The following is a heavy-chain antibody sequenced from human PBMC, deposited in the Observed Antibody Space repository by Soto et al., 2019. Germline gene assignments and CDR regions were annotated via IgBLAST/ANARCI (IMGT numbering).Heavy chain of an antibody. CDR3: ARDLDGGRGMGINFYYYGVEA. CDR2: IDPSGGSP. D-gene: IGHD1-1*01. J-gene: IGHJ6*01. V-gene: IGHV1-46*01. CDR1: GYTFTQNY. Sequence: ASVRVSCKSSGYTFTQNYIHWVRQAPGQGLEWLGVIDPSGGSPGYAQKFQGRVSLTIDTSASTVYMELSSLRSEDTAVYYCARDLDGGRGMGINFYYYGVEAWGQGTRVTVS.